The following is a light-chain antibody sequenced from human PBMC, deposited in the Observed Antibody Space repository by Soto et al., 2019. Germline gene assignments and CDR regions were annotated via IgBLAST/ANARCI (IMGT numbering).Light chain of an antibody. J-gene: IGLJ2*01. V-gene: IGLV1-47*01. CDR3: ALWDDTLSGVV. CDR1: SSDIGITN. Sequence: QSVLIQAPSASGTPGQRVTISCSGSSSDIGITNVYWYQHVPGTTPKLLIYRNNQRPSGVPGRFSGSKSGSSASLAISGLRSEDEAIYTCALWDDTLSGVVFGGGTKLTVL. CDR2: RNN.